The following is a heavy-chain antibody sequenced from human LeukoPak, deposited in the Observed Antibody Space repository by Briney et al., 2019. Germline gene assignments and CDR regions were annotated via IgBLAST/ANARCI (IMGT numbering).Heavy chain of an antibody. CDR1: GGSISSYY. Sequence: PSETLSLTCTVSGGSISSYYWSWIRRPPGKGLEWIGYIYYSGSTNYNPSLKSRVAISVDTSKNQFSLKLSSVTAADTAVYYCARRPYGDYFDYWGQGTLVTVSS. CDR3: ARRPYGDYFDY. CDR2: IYYSGST. J-gene: IGHJ4*02. D-gene: IGHD4-17*01. V-gene: IGHV4-59*01.